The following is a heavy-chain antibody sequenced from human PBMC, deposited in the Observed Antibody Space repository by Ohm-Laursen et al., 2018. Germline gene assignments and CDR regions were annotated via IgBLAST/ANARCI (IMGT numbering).Heavy chain of an antibody. J-gene: IGHJ4*02. CDR1: GFTFSNYA. CDR2: VTGSGSTI. V-gene: IGHV3-23*01. Sequence: SLRLSCSASGFTFSNYAMSWVRQAPGKGLEWVSTVTGSGSTIYHADSVKGRFTISRDNAKNSLYLQMNSLRAEDTAVYYCARLATGSSSYYFDYWGQGTLVTVSS. D-gene: IGHD3-10*01. CDR3: ARLATGSSSYYFDY.